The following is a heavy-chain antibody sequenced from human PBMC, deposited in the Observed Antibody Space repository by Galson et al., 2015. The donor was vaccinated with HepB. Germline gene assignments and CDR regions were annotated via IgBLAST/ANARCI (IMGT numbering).Heavy chain of an antibody. D-gene: IGHD1-14*01. CDR3: ARVGMTSYYLDY. CDR1: GYTFSTYS. V-gene: IGHV1-18*01. Sequence: SVKVSCKASGYTFSTYSIMWLRRAPGQGLECVGWISGYRGDTKYTQTFQGRVTMTTDTSTSTAYMDLRRLTSDDTAVYYCARVGMTSYYLDYWGQGTLVTVSS. CDR2: ISGYRGDT. J-gene: IGHJ4*02.